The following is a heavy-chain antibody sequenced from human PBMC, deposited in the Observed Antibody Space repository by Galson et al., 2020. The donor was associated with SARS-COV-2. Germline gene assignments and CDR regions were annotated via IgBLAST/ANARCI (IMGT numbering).Heavy chain of an antibody. D-gene: IGHD3-22*01. CDR1: GYSISTTNY. CDR3: ARQGVNMIVLVTVPGWYFDL. J-gene: IGHJ2*01. CDR2: IYPSGST. Sequence: SETLSLTCAVSGYSISTTNYWGWVRPPPGKGLEWIGSIYPSGSTYYNPSLKSRVTISLDTSKNQFSLRLDSVTAADTALYYCARQGVNMIVLVTVPGWYFDLWGRGTLVTVSS. V-gene: IGHV4-38-2*01.